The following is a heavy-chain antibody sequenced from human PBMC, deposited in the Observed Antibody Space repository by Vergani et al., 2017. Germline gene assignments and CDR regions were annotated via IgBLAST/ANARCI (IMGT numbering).Heavy chain of an antibody. D-gene: IGHD2-15*01. CDR3: ARAHLYCSGGSCYGGFYP. CDR1: GFTFSSYS. V-gene: IGHV3-48*01. Sequence: EVQLVESGGGLVQPGGSLRLSCAASGFTFSSYSMNWVRQAPGKGLEWVSYISSSSSTIYYADSVKGRFTISRDNAKNSLYLQMNSLRAEDTAVYYCARAHLYCSGGSCYGGFYPWGQGTLVTVSS. J-gene: IGHJ5*02. CDR2: ISSSSSTI.